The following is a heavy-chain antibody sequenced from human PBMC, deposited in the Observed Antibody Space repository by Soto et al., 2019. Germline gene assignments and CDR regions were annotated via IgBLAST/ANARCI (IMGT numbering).Heavy chain of an antibody. CDR3: AREYYSSGTH. CDR2: ISENGGIT. D-gene: IGHD3-10*01. V-gene: IGHV3-74*01. Sequence: GESLKISFAASVFTFSTYWVQWVRQVPGEGLMWVSSISENGGITTYADSVKGRFTISRDNAKNTLYLQMNGLRVEDTAIYYCAREYYSSGTHWGQGTLVTVSS. J-gene: IGHJ1*01. CDR1: VFTFSTYW.